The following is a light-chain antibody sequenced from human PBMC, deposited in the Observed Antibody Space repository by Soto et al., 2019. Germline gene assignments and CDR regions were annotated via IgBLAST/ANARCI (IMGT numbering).Light chain of an antibody. CDR2: AAS. CDR3: QQSYSTPGT. Sequence: DIQMTQSPSSLSAYVGDRVTITCRASQSISSYLNWYQQKPGKAPKLLIYAASSLQSGVPSRFSGSVSGTDFTLTISSLQPEDFATYYCQQSYSTPGTFGQGTKVEIK. J-gene: IGKJ1*01. V-gene: IGKV1-39*01. CDR1: QSISSY.